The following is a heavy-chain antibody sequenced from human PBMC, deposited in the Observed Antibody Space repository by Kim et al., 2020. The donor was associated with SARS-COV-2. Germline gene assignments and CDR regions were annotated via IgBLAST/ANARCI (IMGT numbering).Heavy chain of an antibody. CDR3: AKDFTYDYGDLGGMDV. J-gene: IGHJ6*02. V-gene: IGHV3-9*01. D-gene: IGHD4-17*01. Sequence: KGRFTISRDTAKNSLYLQMNSLRAEDTALYYCAKDFTYDYGDLGGMDVWVQGTTVTVSS.